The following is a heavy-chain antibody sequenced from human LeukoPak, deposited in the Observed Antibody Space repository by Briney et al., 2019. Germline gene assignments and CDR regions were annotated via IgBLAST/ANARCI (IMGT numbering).Heavy chain of an antibody. CDR3: AGPTVAVNAFDI. CDR2: ISTSSSYI. J-gene: IGHJ3*02. Sequence: PGGSLRLSCAASGFTFSTYSMNWVRQAPGKVLEWVSFISTSSSYIYYADSVKGRFTISRDNSKNSLYLQMNSLRAEDTAVYYCAGPTVAVNAFDIWGQGTMVTVSS. V-gene: IGHV3-21*01. CDR1: GFTFSTYS. D-gene: IGHD4-11*01.